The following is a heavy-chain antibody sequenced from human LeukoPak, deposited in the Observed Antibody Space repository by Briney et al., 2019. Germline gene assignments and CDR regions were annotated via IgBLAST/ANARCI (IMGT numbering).Heavy chain of an antibody. J-gene: IGHJ3*02. D-gene: IGHD2-21*01. CDR1: GGSFSSSNW. CDR2: IYHSGST. V-gene: IGHV4-4*02. Sequence: SETLSLTCAVSGGSFSSSNWWSCVRQPPGKGVWWRGEIYHSGSTNYNPSLKSRVTISVDKSKNQFSLKLSSVTAADTAVYYCARAPIVVELNAFDIWGQGTMVTVSS. CDR3: ARAPIVVELNAFDI.